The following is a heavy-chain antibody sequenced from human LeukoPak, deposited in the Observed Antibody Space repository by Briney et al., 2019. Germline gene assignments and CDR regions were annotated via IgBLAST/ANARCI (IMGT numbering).Heavy chain of an antibody. CDR1: GFTFSSYG. D-gene: IGHD6-19*01. Sequence: GSLRLSCAASGFTFSSYGMHWVRQAPGKGLEGVAFIRIDGSNKYYAASVKGRFTVSRDNAKNTLYLQMNSLRAEDTAVYYCAKAGYSSGWLGDYWGQETLVTVSS. CDR3: AKAGYSSGWLGDY. V-gene: IGHV3-30*02. CDR2: IRIDGSNK. J-gene: IGHJ4*02.